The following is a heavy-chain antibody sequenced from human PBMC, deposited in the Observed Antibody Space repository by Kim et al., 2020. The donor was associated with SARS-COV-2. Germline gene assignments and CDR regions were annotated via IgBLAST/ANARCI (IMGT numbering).Heavy chain of an antibody. J-gene: IGHJ4*02. Sequence: GGFLRLSCAASGFSISNTYMSWVRQAPGKGLEWVSVIYSGGSKYYTDSVTGRFTISRDSSKNTLYLQMNSLRAEDTAMYYCARDEGGELPTFDYWGQGTL. CDR1: GFSISNTY. CDR2: IYSGGSK. D-gene: IGHD1-26*01. V-gene: IGHV3-53*01. CDR3: ARDEGGELPTFDY.